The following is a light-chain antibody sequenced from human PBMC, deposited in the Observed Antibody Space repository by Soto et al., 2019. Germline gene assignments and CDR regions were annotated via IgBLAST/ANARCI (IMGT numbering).Light chain of an antibody. Sequence: QSALTQPASVSGSPGQSITISCTGTSSDVGSYNFVSWYQHHAGTAPKLIIYQVTNRPSGVSDRFSASKSGDTASLTISGLQADDEAIDYCSYYTGCSADSVFGGGTKLTVL. CDR3: SYYTGCSADSV. CDR2: QVT. V-gene: IGLV2-14*01. J-gene: IGLJ2*01. CDR1: SSDVGSYNF.